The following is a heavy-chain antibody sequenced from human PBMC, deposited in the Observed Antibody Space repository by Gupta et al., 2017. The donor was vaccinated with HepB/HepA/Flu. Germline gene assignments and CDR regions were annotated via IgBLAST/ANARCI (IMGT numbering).Heavy chain of an antibody. J-gene: IGHJ6*03. D-gene: IGHD4-17*01. V-gene: IGHV4-31*03. CDR3: ARLSSTTVVTQYYYYYMDV. CDR1: GGSISSGGYY. CDR2: IYYSGST. Sequence: QVQLQESGPGLVKPSQTLSLTCTVSGGSISSGGYYWSWIRQHPGKGLEWIGYIYYSGSTYYNPSLKSRVTISVDTSKNQFSLKLSSVTAADTAVYYCARLSSTTVVTQYYYYYMDVWGKGTTVTVSS.